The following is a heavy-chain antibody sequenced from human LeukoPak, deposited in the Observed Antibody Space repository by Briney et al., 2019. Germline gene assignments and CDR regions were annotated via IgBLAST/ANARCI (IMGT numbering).Heavy chain of an antibody. J-gene: IGHJ6*02. D-gene: IGHD6-13*01. CDR2: ISGSGGDT. V-gene: IGHV3-23*01. CDR1: GFTFSSYA. Sequence: PGGSLRLSCAASGFTFSSYAMSWVRQAPGKGLEWVSSISGSGGDTYYADSVKGRFTISRDNSKNTLYLQMNSLRAEDTAVYYCAKDLDPSSSWYSPYYYYGMDVWGQGTTVTVSS. CDR3: AKDLDPSSSWYSPYYYYGMDV.